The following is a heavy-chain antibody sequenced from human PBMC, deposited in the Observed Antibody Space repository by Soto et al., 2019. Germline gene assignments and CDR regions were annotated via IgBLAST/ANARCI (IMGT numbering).Heavy chain of an antibody. V-gene: IGHV4-61*01. CDR1: GGSVSSGSYY. Sequence: SETLSLTCTVSGGSVSSGSYYWSWIRQPPGKGLEWIGYIYYSGSTNYNPSLKSRVTMTTDTSTSTVHMEVRSLRSDDTAVYYCAREGVAPFYFYCIGVWRQPTPVPLSS. J-gene: IGHJ6*01. CDR2: IYYSGST. CDR3: AREGVAPFYFYCIGV. D-gene: IGHD2-15*01.